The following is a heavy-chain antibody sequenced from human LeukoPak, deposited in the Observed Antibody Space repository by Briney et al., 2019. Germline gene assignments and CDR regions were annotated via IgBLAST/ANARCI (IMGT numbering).Heavy chain of an antibody. Sequence: PGGSLRLSCAASGFTFSNYWMTWFRQTPGKRLEWVVNIKPDGSEKYYVDSVKGRFTISRDNAKNSLFLQMSSLRVEDTAIYYCARDYVWGSSESDYWGQGTLVTVSS. CDR1: GFTFSNYW. CDR2: IKPDGSEK. V-gene: IGHV3-7*01. CDR3: ARDYVWGSSESDY. D-gene: IGHD3-10*02. J-gene: IGHJ4*02.